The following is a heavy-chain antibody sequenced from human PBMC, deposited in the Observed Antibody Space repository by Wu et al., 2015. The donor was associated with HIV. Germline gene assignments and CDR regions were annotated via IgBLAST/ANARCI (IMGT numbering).Heavy chain of an antibody. D-gene: IGHD3-10*01. V-gene: IGHV1-2*02. CDR3: ARDGSLSALENWFDP. Sequence: QVQLLQSGAEVKKPGASVMVSCKASGYTSNTYYMHWVRQAPGQGLEWMGWINPNSGGTNYAESFQGRVTMTRDTSISTAYMELSGLRSDDTAVYYCARDGSLSALENWFDPGAREPWSPSPQ. CDR2: INPNSGGT. J-gene: IGHJ5*02. CDR1: GYTSNTYY.